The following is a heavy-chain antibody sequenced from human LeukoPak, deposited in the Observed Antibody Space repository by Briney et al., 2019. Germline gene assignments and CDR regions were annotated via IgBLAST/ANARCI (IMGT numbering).Heavy chain of an antibody. CDR3: AREGHSSGWYGADY. V-gene: IGHV3-7*01. D-gene: IGHD6-19*01. CDR1: GFTFSSYW. J-gene: IGHJ4*02. CDR2: IKQDGSEK. Sequence: GGSLRLSCAASGFTFSSYWMGWVRQAPGKGLEWVANIKQDGSEKYYVDSVKGRFTISRDNAKNSLYLQMNSLRAEDTAVYYCAREGHSSGWYGADYWGQGTLVTVSS.